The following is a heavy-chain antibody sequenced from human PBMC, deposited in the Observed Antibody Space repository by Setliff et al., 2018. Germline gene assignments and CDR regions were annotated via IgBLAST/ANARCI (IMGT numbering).Heavy chain of an antibody. CDR2: MYSGGNT. Sequence: PSETLSLTCAVSGGSISSSYYYWGWIRQPPGKGLEWIGSMYSGGNTYYNPSLKSRATISIDTSKNQFSLKLNSVTAADTAVYYCGRSEAYNWFDPWGQGTLVTVSS. J-gene: IGHJ5*02. CDR3: GRSEAYNWFDP. V-gene: IGHV4-39*07. CDR1: GGSISSSYYY.